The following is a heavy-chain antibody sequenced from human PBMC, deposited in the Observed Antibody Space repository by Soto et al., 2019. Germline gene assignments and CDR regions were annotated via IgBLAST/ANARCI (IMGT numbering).Heavy chain of an antibody. CDR1: GFSVSTYG. J-gene: IGHJ5*02. V-gene: IGHV3-23*01. D-gene: IGHD4-17*01. Sequence: DVQILESGGGLVEPGGSLRLSCAASGFSVSTYGVTWVRQGPGKGLEWVSGVSGGSGATHYRDSVKGRFTITTDYPENTAYLQIDRLGGEDTAVFHCSRWNRYGDLLGQGNLGTGS. CDR3: SRWNRYGDL. CDR2: VSGGSGAT.